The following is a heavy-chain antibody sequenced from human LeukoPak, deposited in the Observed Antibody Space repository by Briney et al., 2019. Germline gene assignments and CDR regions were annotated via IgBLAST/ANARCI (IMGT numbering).Heavy chain of an antibody. CDR3: ARAGPYRLTTTL. CDR1: GGSISPYY. V-gene: IGHV4-59*01. CDR2: ISYSGST. Sequence: PSETLSLTCAVSGGSISPYYWMWIRQPPGKGLEWIDYISYSGSTSFNPSLKSRVTISLDTSTNQVSLKLRSVTAADTAVYYCARAGPYRLTTTLWGQGTLVTVSS. J-gene: IGHJ1*01. D-gene: IGHD4-17*01.